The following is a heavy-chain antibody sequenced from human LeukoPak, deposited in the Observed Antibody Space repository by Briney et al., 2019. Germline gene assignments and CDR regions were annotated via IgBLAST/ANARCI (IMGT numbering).Heavy chain of an antibody. CDR3: ARAIAAPLQYYFDY. D-gene: IGHD6-13*01. Sequence: SETLSLTCTVSGGSISSYYWSWIRQPAGKGLEWIGRIYTSGSTNYNPSLKSRVTMSVDTSKNQFSLRLSSVTAADTAVYYRARAIAAPLQYYFDYWGQGTLVTVSS. J-gene: IGHJ4*02. CDR2: IYTSGST. V-gene: IGHV4-4*07. CDR1: GGSISSYY.